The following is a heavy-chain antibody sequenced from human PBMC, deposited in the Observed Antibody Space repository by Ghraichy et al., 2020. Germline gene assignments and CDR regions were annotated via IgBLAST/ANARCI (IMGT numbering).Heavy chain of an antibody. CDR2: IDDSGRYI. J-gene: IGHJ4*02. V-gene: IGHV3-21*01. D-gene: IGHD1-1*01. CDR1: GFNLVNYD. Sequence: GGSLRLSCVASGFNLVNYDMNWVRQAPGKGLEWVSSIDDSGRYIYYTDSVRGRFTISRDNAKNSLYLQMNSLSAEDTAVYFCVRDGSAFQLRSGYFDYWGQGALVTVSS. CDR3: VRDGSAFQLRSGYFDY.